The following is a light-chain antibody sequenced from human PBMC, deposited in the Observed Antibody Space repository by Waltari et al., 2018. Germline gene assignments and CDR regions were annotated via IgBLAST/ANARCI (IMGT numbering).Light chain of an antibody. J-gene: IGLJ1*01. CDR3: SSYTTSNTYV. Sequence: QSALTQSASVSGSPGQSITIPCTGTRSDVAAYAHVSWYQQHPDKAPKLMIYDVSRRPSGISTRFFGSKSGNTASLTISGLQAEDEADYYCSSYTTSNTYVFGSGTKVTVL. CDR1: RSDVAAYAH. V-gene: IGLV2-14*03. CDR2: DVS.